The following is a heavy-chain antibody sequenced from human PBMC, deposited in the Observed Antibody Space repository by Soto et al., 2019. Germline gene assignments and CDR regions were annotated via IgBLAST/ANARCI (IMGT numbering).Heavy chain of an antibody. CDR1: GYTFTSYG. J-gene: IGHJ6*02. CDR2: ISAYNGNT. V-gene: IGHV1-18*01. D-gene: IGHD3-10*01. CDR3: ASSYYRSGTPYYYGMDV. Sequence: PGESLKISCKASGYTFTSYGISWVRQAPGQGLEWMGWISAYNGNTNYTQKLQDRATMTTDTSTSTAYMELRSLRSDDTAVYYCASSYYRSGTPYYYGMDVWGQGTTVTVSS.